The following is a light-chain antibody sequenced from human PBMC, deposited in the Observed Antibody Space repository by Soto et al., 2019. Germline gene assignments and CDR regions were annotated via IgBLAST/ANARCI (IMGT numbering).Light chain of an antibody. Sequence: QAVLTQPPSASGTPGQRVTISCSGSSSNIGSNTVNWYQQLPGTAPKLLIYSNNQRPSGVPDRFSGSKSATSASLAISGLQSEDEADYYCAAWDVSLNGHVVFGGGTKLTVL. CDR3: AAWDVSLNGHVV. CDR2: SNN. CDR1: SSNIGSNT. J-gene: IGLJ2*01. V-gene: IGLV1-44*01.